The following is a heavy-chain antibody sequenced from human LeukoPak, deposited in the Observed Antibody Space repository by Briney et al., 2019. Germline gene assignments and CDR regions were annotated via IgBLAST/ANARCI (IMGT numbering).Heavy chain of an antibody. V-gene: IGHV3-30*18. Sequence: GGSLRLSCAASGFPFSSYGMAWVRQAPGKGLEWMAVISNDGTRKYYADSVKGRFTISRDNSKNTLYLQMNSLRVEDMAVYYCAKDLTQLTLALNCWGQGTLVTVSS. J-gene: IGHJ4*02. D-gene: IGHD3-9*01. CDR1: GFPFSSYG. CDR2: ISNDGTRK. CDR3: AKDLTQLTLALNC.